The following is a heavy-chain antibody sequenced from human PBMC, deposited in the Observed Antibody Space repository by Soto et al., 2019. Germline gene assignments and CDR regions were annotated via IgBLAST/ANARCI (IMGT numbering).Heavy chain of an antibody. J-gene: IGHJ5*02. CDR3: ARDVTMVRGVILNNWFDP. D-gene: IGHD3-10*01. CDR2: IYYSGST. CDR1: GGSISSGGYY. V-gene: IGHV4-31*03. Sequence: SETLSLTCTVSGGSISSGGYYWILIRQHPGKGLEWIGYIYYSGSTYYNPSLKSRVTISVDTSKNQFSLKLSSVTAADTAVYYCARDVTMVRGVILNNWFDPWGQGTLVTVS.